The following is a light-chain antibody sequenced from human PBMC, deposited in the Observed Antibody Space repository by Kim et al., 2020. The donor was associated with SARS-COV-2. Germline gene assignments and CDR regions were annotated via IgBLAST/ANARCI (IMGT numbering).Light chain of an antibody. V-gene: IGKV1-8*01. CDR1: QGISSY. CDR2: AAS. J-gene: IGKJ1*01. Sequence: AATGDRVTITCRASQGISSYLAWYQQKPGKAPKLLIYAASTLQSGVPSRFSGSGSGTDFTLTISCLQSEDFATYYCQQYYSYTWTFGQGTKVEIK. CDR3: QQYYSYTWT.